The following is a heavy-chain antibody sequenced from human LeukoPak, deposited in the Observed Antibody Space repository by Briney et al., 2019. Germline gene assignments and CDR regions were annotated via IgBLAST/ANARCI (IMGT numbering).Heavy chain of an antibody. CDR1: GFTFSDYY. V-gene: IGHV3-23*01. CDR2: ISGSGGST. Sequence: GGSLRLSCAASGFTFSDYYMSWIRQAPGKGLEWVSAISGSGGSTYYADSVKGRFTISRDNSKNTLYLQMNSLRAEDTAVYYCAKDKGHLRYFDWVWGYFDYWGQGTLVTVSS. CDR3: AKDKGHLRYFDWVWGYFDY. D-gene: IGHD3-9*01. J-gene: IGHJ4*02.